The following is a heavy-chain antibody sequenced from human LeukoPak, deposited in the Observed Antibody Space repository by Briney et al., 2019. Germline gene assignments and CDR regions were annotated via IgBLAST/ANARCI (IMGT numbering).Heavy chain of an antibody. CDR1: GYTFTGYY. J-gene: IGHJ4*02. Sequence: ASVKVSCKASGYTFTGYYMHWVRQAPGQRLEWMGWSNAGNGNTKYSQEFQGRVTITRDTSASTAYMELSSLRSDDTAVYYCARGMRDYYDSSGYYLPIYDYWGQGTLVTVSS. CDR3: ARGMRDYYDSSGYYLPIYDY. D-gene: IGHD3-22*01. V-gene: IGHV1-3*02. CDR2: SNAGNGNT.